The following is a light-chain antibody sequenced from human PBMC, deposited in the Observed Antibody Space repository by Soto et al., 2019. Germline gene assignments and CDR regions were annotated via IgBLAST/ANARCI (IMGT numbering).Light chain of an antibody. J-gene: IGKJ4*01. CDR2: FAS. Sequence: EIVMTQSPATLSVSAGEKATLSCSASQSVNNNLAWYLQKPGQAPRLLIYFASTRAPGIPARFSGSGSGTEFTLTISSLQSEDFAVSYCEHYNNWPLTFGGGTNV. V-gene: IGKV3-15*01. CDR1: QSVNNN. CDR3: EHYNNWPLT.